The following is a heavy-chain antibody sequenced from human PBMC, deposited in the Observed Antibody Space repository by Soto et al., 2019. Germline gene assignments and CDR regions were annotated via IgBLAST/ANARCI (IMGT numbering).Heavy chain of an antibody. J-gene: IGHJ4*02. CDR3: ARVYSSGWYLGYYFDY. CDR1: GFTFRNYA. CDR2: ISGSADST. V-gene: IGHV3-23*01. Sequence: EVQLLESGGNSVQPGGSVRLSCAASGFTFRNYAMTWVRQAPGRGLEWVSLISGSADSTFYADSLKGRFTISRDNSKSTLYLQVNSLRAEDSAIYYCARVYSSGWYLGYYFDYWGQGTLVTVSS. D-gene: IGHD6-19*01.